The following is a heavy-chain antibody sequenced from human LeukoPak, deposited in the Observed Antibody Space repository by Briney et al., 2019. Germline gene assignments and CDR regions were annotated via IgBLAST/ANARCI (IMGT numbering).Heavy chain of an antibody. V-gene: IGHV4-59*01. Sequence: SETLSLTSTVLGGSISSYYGSWIRQPPGKGLEWIGHLYYSGSTNHNPSLKSLVTISVDASKSQFSLRLSSVTAAYTAVYYCAREAVRYDILTGYSPQGYFDYWGQGTLVTVSS. D-gene: IGHD3-9*01. CDR2: LYYSGST. J-gene: IGHJ4*02. CDR1: GGSISSYY. CDR3: AREAVRYDILTGYSPQGYFDY.